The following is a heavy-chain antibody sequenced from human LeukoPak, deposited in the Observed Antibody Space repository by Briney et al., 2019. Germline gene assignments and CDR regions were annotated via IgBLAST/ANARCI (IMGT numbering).Heavy chain of an antibody. CDR1: GYTFTSYD. CDR2: MNPNSGNT. CDR3: ARGPHSSSWYPYYYYYMDV. V-gene: IGHV1-8*01. J-gene: IGHJ6*03. D-gene: IGHD6-13*01. Sequence: ASVKVSCKASGYTFTSYDINWVRQAPGQGLEWMGWMNPNSGNTGYAQKFQGRVTMTRNTSISTAYMELSSLRSEDAAVYYCARGPHSSSWYPYYYYYMDVWGKGTTVTVSS.